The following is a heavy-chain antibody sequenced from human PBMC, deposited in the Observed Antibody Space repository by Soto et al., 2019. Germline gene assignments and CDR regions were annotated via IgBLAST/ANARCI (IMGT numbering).Heavy chain of an antibody. D-gene: IGHD6-19*01. CDR1: GFTFSSYA. CDR3: ANGGGKYSSGWPHDAFDI. J-gene: IGHJ3*02. Sequence: GGSLRLSCAASGFTFSSYAMSWVRQAPGKGLEWVSAISGSGGSTYYADSVKGRFTISRDNSKNTLYLQMNSLRAEDTAVYYCANGGGKYSSGWPHDAFDIWGQGTMVTVSS. V-gene: IGHV3-23*01. CDR2: ISGSGGST.